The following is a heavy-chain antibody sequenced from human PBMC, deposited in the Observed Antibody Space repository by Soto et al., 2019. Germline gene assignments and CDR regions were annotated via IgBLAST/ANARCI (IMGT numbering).Heavy chain of an antibody. CDR2: INPNSGGT. CDR1: GYTFTGYY. J-gene: IGHJ6*02. Sequence: QVQLVQSGAEVKKPGASVKVSCKASGYTFTGYYMHWVRQAPGQGLEWMGWINPNSGGTNYAQKFQGWVTMTRDTSISTAYMELSRLRSDDTAVYYCARSGLLWFGELLYYGMDVWGQGTTVTVSS. CDR3: ARSGLLWFGELLYYGMDV. D-gene: IGHD3-10*01. V-gene: IGHV1-2*04.